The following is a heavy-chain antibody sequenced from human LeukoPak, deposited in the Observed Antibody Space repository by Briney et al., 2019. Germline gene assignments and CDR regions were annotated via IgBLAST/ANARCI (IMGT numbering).Heavy chain of an antibody. V-gene: IGHV4-34*01. CDR2: INHSGST. D-gene: IGHD6-13*01. CDR3: ARSRPDIAAAGTTRSDY. J-gene: IGHJ4*02. CDR1: GGSFSGYY. Sequence: SETLSLTCAVYGGSFSGYYWSWIRQPPGKGLEWIGEINHSGSTNYNPSLKSRVTISVDTSKNQFSLKLSSVTAADTAVYYCARSRPDIAAAGTTRSDYWGQGTLVTVSS.